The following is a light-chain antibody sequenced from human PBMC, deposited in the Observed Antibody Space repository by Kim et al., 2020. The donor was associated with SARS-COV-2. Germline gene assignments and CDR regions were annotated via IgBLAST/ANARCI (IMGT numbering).Light chain of an antibody. J-gene: IGKJ1*01. CDR1: QSISDF. CDR3: QQYKSYPWT. Sequence: ASVGDRVTITCRASQSISDFLAWYQQKPGKAPKLLIYGASNLKSGVPSRFSGSGSGTEFTLTTSSLQPDDFATYYCQQYKSYPWTFGQGTKVDIK. CDR2: GAS. V-gene: IGKV1-5*01.